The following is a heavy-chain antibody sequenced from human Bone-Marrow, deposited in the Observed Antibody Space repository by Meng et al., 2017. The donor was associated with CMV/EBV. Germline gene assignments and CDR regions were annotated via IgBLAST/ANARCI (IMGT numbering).Heavy chain of an antibody. CDR3: ARDSGSYSDYFDY. CDR2: ISAYNGNT. D-gene: IGHD1-26*01. J-gene: IGHJ4*02. Sequence: ASVKVSCKASGYTFTSYGISWVRQAPGQGLEWMGWISAYNGNTNYAQKLQGRVTMTTDTSPSTAYMELRRLRSDDTAVYYCARDSGSYSDYFDYWGQGTLVTVSS. V-gene: IGHV1-18*01. CDR1: GYTFTSYG.